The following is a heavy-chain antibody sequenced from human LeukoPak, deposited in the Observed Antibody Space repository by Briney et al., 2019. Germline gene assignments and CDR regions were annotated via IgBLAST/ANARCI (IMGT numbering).Heavy chain of an antibody. J-gene: IGHJ4*02. Sequence: PGGSLRLSCAASGFTFSSYGMHWVRQAPGKGLEWVAFIRYDGSNKYYADSVKGRFTISRDNSKNTLYLQMNSRRAEDTAVYYGAKVGGSGSYSGAGDLDYWGQGTLVTVSS. V-gene: IGHV3-30*02. CDR1: GFTFSSYG. D-gene: IGHD1-26*01. CDR2: IRYDGSNK. CDR3: AKVGGSGSYSGAGDLDY.